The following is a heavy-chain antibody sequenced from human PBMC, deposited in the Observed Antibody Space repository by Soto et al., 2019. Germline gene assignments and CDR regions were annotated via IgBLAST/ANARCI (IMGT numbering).Heavy chain of an antibody. CDR3: ARMDGDNNHYGLDV. D-gene: IGHD4-17*01. Sequence: QVTLKESGPVLVKPTETLTLTCSVSGFSLTNGRMGVSWIRQPPGKALEWLAHFFSDAERSYSSSMQSRLNMYKDSSGSQVVLTMTNMAPADTATYYCARMDGDNNHYGLDVWGHGTAVTVSS. CDR1: GFSLTNGRMG. CDR2: FFSDAER. J-gene: IGHJ6*02. V-gene: IGHV2-26*01.